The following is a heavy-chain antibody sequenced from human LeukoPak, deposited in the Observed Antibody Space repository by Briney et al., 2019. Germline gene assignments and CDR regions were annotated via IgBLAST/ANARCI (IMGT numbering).Heavy chain of an antibody. D-gene: IGHD3-10*01. CDR3: ATDGMVRGPDAWFDS. CDR1: GGSISSSSYY. J-gene: IGHJ5*01. Sequence: SETLSLTCIVSGGSISSSSYYWSWIRQPAGKGLEWIGRIYTRGSTNYNPSLKSRVTMSVDTSKNQFSLKLSSVTAADTAVYYCATDGMVRGPDAWFDSWGQGTLVTVSS. V-gene: IGHV4-61*02. CDR2: IYTRGST.